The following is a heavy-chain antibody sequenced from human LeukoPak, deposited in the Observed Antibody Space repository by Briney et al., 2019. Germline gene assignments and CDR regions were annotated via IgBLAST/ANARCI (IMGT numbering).Heavy chain of an antibody. CDR1: GFTFSSYS. Sequence: GGSLSLSCAASGFTFSSYSMNWVRQAPGKGLEWVSFISSSRSYIYYADSVKGRFTISRDNAKNSLYLQMNSLRAEDTAVYYCARFIAAPYYFDYWGRGTLVTVSS. CDR2: ISSSRSYI. CDR3: ARFIAAPYYFDY. D-gene: IGHD6-13*01. V-gene: IGHV3-21*01. J-gene: IGHJ4*02.